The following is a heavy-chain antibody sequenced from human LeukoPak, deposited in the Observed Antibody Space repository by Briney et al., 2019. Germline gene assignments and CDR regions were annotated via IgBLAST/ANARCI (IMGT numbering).Heavy chain of an antibody. CDR2: INEDGSEK. CDR3: ARELGSYEGGYYGMDV. Sequence: GGSLRLSCAASGFTFSTRWMSWVRQAPGKGLEWVANINEDGSEKNYVESLKGRFTISRDNAKNSLYLQMNSLRAEDTALYYCARELGSYEGGYYGMDVWGQGTTVTVSS. V-gene: IGHV3-7*01. J-gene: IGHJ6*02. D-gene: IGHD1-26*01. CDR1: GFTFSTRW.